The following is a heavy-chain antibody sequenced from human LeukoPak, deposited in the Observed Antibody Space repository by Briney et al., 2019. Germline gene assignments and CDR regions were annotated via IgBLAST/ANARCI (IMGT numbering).Heavy chain of an antibody. CDR3: ASTPVIAGAGGHFDY. CDR2: ISGSGGST. Sequence: GGSLRLSCAASGFTVSSNYMSWVRQAPGKGLEWVSTISGSGGSTYYADSVKGRVTISRDTSKNTLFLQMNSLRAEDTAVYYCASTPVIAGAGGHFDYWGQGSLVTVSS. V-gene: IGHV3-23*01. J-gene: IGHJ4*02. D-gene: IGHD6-13*01. CDR1: GFTVSSNY.